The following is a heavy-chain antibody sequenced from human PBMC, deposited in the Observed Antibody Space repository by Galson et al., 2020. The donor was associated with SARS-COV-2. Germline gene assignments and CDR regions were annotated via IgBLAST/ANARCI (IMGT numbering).Heavy chain of an antibody. J-gene: IGHJ4*02. CDR2: VFASGTS. D-gene: IGHD2-21*01. CDR3: AREWGDINSSVFDY. CDR1: GGSISSDGYH. V-gene: IGHV4-61*02. Sequence: SETLSLTCTVSGGSISSDGYHWSWIRQIRQPAGQRLEWIGRVFASGTSYSNPSLKSRVTISVDTSRSQFFLKLNSVTAADTAVYYCAREWGDINSSVFDYWGQGSLVVVSS.